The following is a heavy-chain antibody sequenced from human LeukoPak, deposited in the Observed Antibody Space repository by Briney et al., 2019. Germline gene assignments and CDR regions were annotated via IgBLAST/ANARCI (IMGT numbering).Heavy chain of an antibody. Sequence: GGSLRLSCAASGFTSSSYAMSWVRQAPGKGLEWVSAISGSGGSTYYADSVKGRFTISRDNSKNTLYLQMNSLRAEDTAVYYCAKVDPYDYGLNWFDPWGQGTLVTVSS. J-gene: IGHJ5*02. CDR2: ISGSGGST. V-gene: IGHV3-23*01. CDR1: GFTSSSYA. D-gene: IGHD3-16*01. CDR3: AKVDPYDYGLNWFDP.